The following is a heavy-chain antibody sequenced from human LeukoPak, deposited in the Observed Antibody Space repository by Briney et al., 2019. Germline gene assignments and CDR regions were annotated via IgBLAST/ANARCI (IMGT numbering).Heavy chain of an antibody. V-gene: IGHV1-2*02. CDR1: GYTFTDYF. CDR3: ARDPGYSSPRGDY. Sequence: GASVKVSCKASGYTFTDYFMHWVRQAPGQGLEWMGWINPNSGGTHYAQKFQGRVTMTRDTSISTAYMERSRLRSDDTAVYYCARDPGYSSPRGDYWGQGTLVTVSS. CDR2: INPNSGGT. D-gene: IGHD5-18*01. J-gene: IGHJ4*02.